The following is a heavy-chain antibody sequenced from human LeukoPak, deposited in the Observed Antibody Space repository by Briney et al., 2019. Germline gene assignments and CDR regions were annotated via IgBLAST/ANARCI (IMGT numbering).Heavy chain of an antibody. CDR2: INSDGSST. CDR1: GFTFSSYW. CDR3: ARTGYYCSSTSCYLGYYYYYMDV. D-gene: IGHD2-2*01. V-gene: IGHV3-74*01. J-gene: IGHJ6*03. Sequence: GGSLRLSCAASGFTFSSYWMHWVRQALGKGLVWVSRINSDGSSTIYADSVKGRFTISRDNAKNTLYLQMNSLRAEDTAVYYCARTGYYCSSTSCYLGYYYYYMDVWGKGTTVTVSS.